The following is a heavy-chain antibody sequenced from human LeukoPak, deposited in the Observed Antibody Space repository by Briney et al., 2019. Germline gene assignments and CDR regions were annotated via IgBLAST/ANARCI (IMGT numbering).Heavy chain of an antibody. V-gene: IGHV3-7*01. D-gene: IGHD2-21*01. CDR1: GFTFSSYW. Sequence: PGGSLRLSCAASGFTFSSYWMSWVRQAPGKGLEWVANIKQDGSEKYYVDSVKGRFTISRDNSKNTLYLQMNSLRAEDTAVYYCASFPNRGHLIFDYWGQGTLVTVSS. CDR2: IKQDGSEK. CDR3: ASFPNRGHLIFDY. J-gene: IGHJ4*02.